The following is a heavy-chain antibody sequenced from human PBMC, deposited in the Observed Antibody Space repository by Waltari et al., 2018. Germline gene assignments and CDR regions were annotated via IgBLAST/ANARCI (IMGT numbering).Heavy chain of an antibody. CDR2: INTNTGNP. J-gene: IGHJ6*02. D-gene: IGHD4-4*01. V-gene: IGHV7-4-1*02. CDR1: RYTFTSYA. Sequence: QVQLVQSGSELKKPGASVKVSCKASRYTFTSYAMNWVRQAPGQGLEWMGWINTNTGNPTYAQGFTGRFVFSLDTSVSTAYLQISSLKAEDTAVYYCAREGTTVPYYYYYGMDVWGQGTTVTVSS. CDR3: AREGTTVPYYYYYGMDV.